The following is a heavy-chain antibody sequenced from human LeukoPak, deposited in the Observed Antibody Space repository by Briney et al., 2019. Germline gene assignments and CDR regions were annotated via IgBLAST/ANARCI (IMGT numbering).Heavy chain of an antibody. Sequence: GGSLRLSCAASGFTFSSYAMSWVRQAPGKGLEWVSAISGSGVSTYYADSVKGRFTISRDNSKNTLYLQMNSLRAEDTAVYYCAKDCSGTSCPDGDYWGQGTLVTVSS. D-gene: IGHD2-2*01. J-gene: IGHJ4*02. CDR3: AKDCSGTSCPDGDY. CDR2: ISGSGVST. V-gene: IGHV3-23*01. CDR1: GFTFSSYA.